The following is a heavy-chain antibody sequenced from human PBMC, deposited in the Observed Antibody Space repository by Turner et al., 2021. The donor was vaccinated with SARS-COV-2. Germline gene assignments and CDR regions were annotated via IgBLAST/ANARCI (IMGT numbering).Heavy chain of an antibody. CDR2: FDPEDGET. D-gene: IGHD2-2*01. CDR1: GYTLTELS. V-gene: IGHV1-24*01. CDR3: ATGYQLRVNWFDP. J-gene: IGHJ5*02. Sequence: QVQLVQSGAEVTKPGASVKASCKISGYTLTELSMYWVRQAPGRGREWMGGFDPEDGETIYAQNFQGRVTMTEDTSTDTAYMELSSLRSEDTAVYFCATGYQLRVNWFDPWGQGTLVTVSS.